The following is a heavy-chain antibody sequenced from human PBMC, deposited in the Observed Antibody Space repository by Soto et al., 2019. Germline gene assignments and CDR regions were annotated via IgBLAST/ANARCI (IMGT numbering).Heavy chain of an antibody. CDR1: GGSFSGYY. V-gene: IGHV4-34*01. J-gene: IGHJ6*01. D-gene: IGHD5-12*01. CDR3: ARGIRWLNYYYYGMDV. CDR2: INHSGST. Sequence: SETLSLTCAVYGGSFSGYYWSWIRQPPGKGLEWIGEINHSGSTNYNPSLKSRVTISVDTSKNQFSLKLSSVTAADTAVYYCARGIRWLNYYYYGMDVWGRGTTFPFTS.